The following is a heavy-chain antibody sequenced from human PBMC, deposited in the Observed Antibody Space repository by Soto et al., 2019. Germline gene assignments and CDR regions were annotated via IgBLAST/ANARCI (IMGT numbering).Heavy chain of an antibody. J-gene: IGHJ2*01. Sequence: QVQLVQSGAEVKKPGPSVKVSCKASGGTFSSYSINWVRQAPGQGLEWMGGIIPIFGTANYAQKFQGRVTLTADESTSTAHMELSSLRNEDTAVYYCARPFQSWPGGWYFDLWGRGTLVTVSS. D-gene: IGHD3-16*01. CDR3: ARPFQSWPGGWYFDL. CDR1: GGTFSSYS. V-gene: IGHV1-69*01. CDR2: IIPIFGTA.